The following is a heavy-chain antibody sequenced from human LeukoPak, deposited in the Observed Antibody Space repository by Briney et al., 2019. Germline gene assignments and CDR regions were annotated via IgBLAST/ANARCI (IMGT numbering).Heavy chain of an antibody. CDR2: ISSSSSYI. Sequence: GGSLRLSCAASGFTFSSYSMNWVRQAPGKGLEWVSSISSSSSYIYYADSVKGRFTISRDNAKNSLYLQMNSLRAEDTAVYYCARLGIARTNDHWGQGTLVTVSS. J-gene: IGHJ4*02. D-gene: IGHD6-13*01. CDR1: GFTFSSYS. CDR3: ARLGIARTNDH. V-gene: IGHV3-21*01.